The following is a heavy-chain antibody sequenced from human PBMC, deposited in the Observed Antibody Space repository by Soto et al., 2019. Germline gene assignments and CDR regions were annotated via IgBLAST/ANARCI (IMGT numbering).Heavy chain of an antibody. CDR1: GGSFSCYY. J-gene: IGHJ4*02. D-gene: IGHD3-9*01. CDR3: ARRYGYYFDY. CDR2: INHSGST. Sequence: SETLSLTCAVYGGSFSCYYWNWIRQPPGKGLEWIGEINHSGSTNYNPSLKSRVTISVDTSKNQLSLKLSSVTAADTAVYYCARRYGYYFDYWGQGTLVTVSS. V-gene: IGHV4-34*01.